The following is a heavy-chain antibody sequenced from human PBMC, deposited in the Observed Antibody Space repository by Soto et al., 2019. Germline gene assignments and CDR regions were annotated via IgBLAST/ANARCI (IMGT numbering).Heavy chain of an antibody. CDR2: IWYDGSNK. J-gene: IGHJ6*04. V-gene: IGHV3-33*01. Sequence: QVQLVESGGGVVQPGRSLRLSCAASGFTLSSYGMHWVRQAPGKGLEWVAVIWYDGSNKYYADSVKGRFTISRDNSKNPLYLKRNRLRAGDRAVYSCAYTVDTAEAMDVGAKGTTVPVPS. CDR1: GFTLSSYG. CDR3: AYTVDTAEAMDV. D-gene: IGHD5-18*01.